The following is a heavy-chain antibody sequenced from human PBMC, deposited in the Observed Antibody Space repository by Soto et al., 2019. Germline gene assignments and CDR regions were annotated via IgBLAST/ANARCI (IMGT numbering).Heavy chain of an antibody. CDR3: AKSLSAIPGDS. Sequence: EVQLVESGGGLVQSGGSLRLSCAASGFTFSSYWMSWVRQGPGKGPEWVANIKQDGSEKYYVDSVKGRFTISRDNAKNSLYLQLTSLRAEDTAVYHGAKSLSAIPGDSWGQGTLVTVSS. CDR1: GFTFSSYW. CDR2: IKQDGSEK. J-gene: IGHJ4*02. V-gene: IGHV3-7*05. D-gene: IGHD2-2*01.